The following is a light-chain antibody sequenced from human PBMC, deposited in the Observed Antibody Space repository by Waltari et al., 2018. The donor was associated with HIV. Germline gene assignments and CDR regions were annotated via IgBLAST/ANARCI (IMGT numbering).Light chain of an antibody. CDR3: QQLNSYPRYT. CDR1: QGIGSY. J-gene: IGKJ2*01. V-gene: IGKV1-9*01. Sequence: DIQLTQSPSFLSASVGDRVTITCRASQGIGSYLAWYQQKPGKAPKLLIYAASTLQSGVPSRFSGSGSGTEFTLTISSLQPEDFATYYCQQLNSYPRYTFGQGPSWRSN. CDR2: AAS.